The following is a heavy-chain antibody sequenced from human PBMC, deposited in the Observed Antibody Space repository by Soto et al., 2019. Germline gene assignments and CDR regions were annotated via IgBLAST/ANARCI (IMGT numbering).Heavy chain of an antibody. CDR2: IYYSGST. CDR1: GGSVSSGSYY. D-gene: IGHD5-12*01. CDR3: ARDSQVATTHYYYYGMDV. Sequence: PSETLSLTCTVSGGSVSSGSYYWSWIRQPPGKGLEWIGYIYYSGSTNYNPSLKSRVTISVDTSKNQFSLKLSSVTAADTAVYYCARDSQVATTHYYYYGMDVWGQGTTVTV. V-gene: IGHV4-61*01. J-gene: IGHJ6*02.